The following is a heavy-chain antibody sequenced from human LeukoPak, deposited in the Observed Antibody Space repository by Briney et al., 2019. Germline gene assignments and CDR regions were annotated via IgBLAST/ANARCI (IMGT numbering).Heavy chain of an antibody. Sequence: GASVKVSCKASGYTFTGYYMHWVRQAPGQGLEWMGWINPNSGGTNYAQKFQGRVTMTRDTSISTAYMELSRLRSDDTAVYYCARDKGGDIAAHLDCWGQGTLVTVSS. CDR2: INPNSGGT. CDR3: ARDKGGDIAAHLDC. J-gene: IGHJ4*02. V-gene: IGHV1-2*02. CDR1: GYTFTGYY. D-gene: IGHD6-13*01.